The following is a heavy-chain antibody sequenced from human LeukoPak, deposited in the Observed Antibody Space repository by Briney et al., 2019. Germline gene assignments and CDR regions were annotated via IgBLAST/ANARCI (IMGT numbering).Heavy chain of an antibody. Sequence: GGSLRLSCAASGFTFSSYAMSWVRQAPGGGLEGVSAISVSGGSTYYAGSVQGRFTISRDNSKNTLYLQMNSLRAEDTAVYYCAKDEKRNYFDFCGQGTLVTVSS. CDR2: ISVSGGST. V-gene: IGHV3-23*01. CDR1: GFTFSSYA. J-gene: IGHJ4*02. CDR3: AKDEKRNYFDF.